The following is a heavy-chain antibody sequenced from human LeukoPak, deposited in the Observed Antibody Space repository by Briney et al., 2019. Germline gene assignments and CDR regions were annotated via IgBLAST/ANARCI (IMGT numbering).Heavy chain of an antibody. J-gene: IGHJ4*02. CDR1: GYTFIGYY. D-gene: IGHD5-18*01. V-gene: IGHV1-2*02. CDR3: ARVLDSAMVIECGY. Sequence: GASVKVSCKASGYTFIGYYMHWVRQAPGQGLEWMGWINPNSGGTNYAQKFQGRVTMTRDTSISTAYMELSRLRSDDTAVYYCARVLDSAMVIECGYWGQGTLVTVSS. CDR2: INPNSGGT.